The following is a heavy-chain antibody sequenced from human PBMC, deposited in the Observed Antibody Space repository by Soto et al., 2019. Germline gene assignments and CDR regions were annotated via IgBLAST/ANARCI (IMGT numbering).Heavy chain of an antibody. D-gene: IGHD3-9*01. CDR3: AHFDWFIDY. Sequence: EVQLLESGGGLVQPGGSLRPPCAASGFTFSSYAMSWVRQAPGKGLEWVSAISGSGASTYYADSVKGRFTISRDNSKNTLYLQMNSLRAEDTAVYYCAHFDWFIDYWGQGTLVTVSS. V-gene: IGHV3-23*01. CDR2: ISGSGAST. J-gene: IGHJ4*02. CDR1: GFTFSSYA.